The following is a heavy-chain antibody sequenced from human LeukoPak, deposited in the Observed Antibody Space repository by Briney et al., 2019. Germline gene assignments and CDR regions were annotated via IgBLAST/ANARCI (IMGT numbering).Heavy chain of an antibody. Sequence: GGSLRLSCAASGFTVSSNYMSWVRQAPGKGLEWVSVIYSGGSTYYADSVKGRFTISRGNSKNTLYLQMNSLRAEDTAVYYCARDVRTGYYYYYMDVWGIGTTVTVSS. V-gene: IGHV3-66*02. CDR1: GFTVSSNY. CDR3: ARDVRTGYYYYYMDV. D-gene: IGHD1-1*01. CDR2: IYSGGST. J-gene: IGHJ6*03.